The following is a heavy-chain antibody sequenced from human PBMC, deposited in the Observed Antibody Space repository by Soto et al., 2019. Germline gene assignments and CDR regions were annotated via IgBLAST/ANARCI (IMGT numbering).Heavy chain of an antibody. Sequence: SETLSLTCALSGVSISGFYWSWIRQPPGKGLEYIGYIYYSGSTYYNPSLKSRITISPDTSKNQFPLLLNSVTPEDTAVYYCARVTFDHFVHWFDPWGQGTLVNAPQ. J-gene: IGHJ5*02. CDR3: ARVTFDHFVHWFDP. D-gene: IGHD3-9*01. CDR1: GVSISGFY. CDR2: IYYSGST. V-gene: IGHV4-59*08.